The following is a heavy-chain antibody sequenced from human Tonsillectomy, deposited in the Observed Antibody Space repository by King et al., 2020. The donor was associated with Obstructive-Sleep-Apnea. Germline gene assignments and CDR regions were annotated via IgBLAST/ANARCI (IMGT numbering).Heavy chain of an antibody. V-gene: IGHV3-64D*06. Sequence: VQLVESGGGLVQPGGSLRLSCSGSGFTFSGYGLHWVRQAPGKGLESVSAISTNGDITYYADSVKGRFSISRDDSRNTLYLQRSSLRAEDTAVYYCGSDGQFDLWGRGTLVTVSS. CDR3: GSDGQFDL. CDR1: GFTFSGYG. J-gene: IGHJ2*01. CDR2: ISTNGDIT.